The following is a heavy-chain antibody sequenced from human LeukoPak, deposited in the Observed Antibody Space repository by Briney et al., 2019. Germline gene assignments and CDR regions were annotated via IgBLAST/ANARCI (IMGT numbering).Heavy chain of an antibody. V-gene: IGHV1-2*02. D-gene: IGHD6-13*01. CDR3: ARDRGSSWSSFDY. Sequence: GASVKVSCKSSGYSFTYNYIYWVRQAPGQGLEWMGWINPNSGGTNYAQKFQGRVTMTRDTSISTAYMELSRLRSDDTAVYYCARDRGSSWSSFDYWGQGTLVTVSS. CDR2: INPNSGGT. J-gene: IGHJ4*02. CDR1: GYSFTYNY.